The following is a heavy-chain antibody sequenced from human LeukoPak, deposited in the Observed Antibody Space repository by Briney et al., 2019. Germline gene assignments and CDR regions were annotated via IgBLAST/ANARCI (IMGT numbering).Heavy chain of an antibody. CDR1: GGSISSSNW. D-gene: IGHD3-22*01. CDR2: IFHGGST. Sequence: PSETLSLTCAVSGGSISSSNWWSWVRQPPGKGLEWIGGIFHGGSTNYNPSLMSRVTVSVDKSKNQFSLKLSPVTAADTAVYYCVRDHYYNSSGYTFGYWGQGTLVTVSS. J-gene: IGHJ4*02. V-gene: IGHV4-4*02. CDR3: VRDHYYNSSGYTFGY.